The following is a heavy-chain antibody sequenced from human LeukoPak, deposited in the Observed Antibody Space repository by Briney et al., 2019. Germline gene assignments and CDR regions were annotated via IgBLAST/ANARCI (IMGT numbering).Heavy chain of an antibody. V-gene: IGHV4-31*03. CDR1: GGSISSGGYY. CDR2: IYYSGST. J-gene: IGHJ5*02. D-gene: IGHD5-24*01. Sequence: SETLSLICTVSGGSISSGGYYWSWIRQLPGKGLEWIGYIYYSGSTYYNPSLKSRVSISVATSKNRFSLRLSSVTAADTAVYYCARDRDDSWFDPWGQGTLVTVSS. CDR3: ARDRDDSWFDP.